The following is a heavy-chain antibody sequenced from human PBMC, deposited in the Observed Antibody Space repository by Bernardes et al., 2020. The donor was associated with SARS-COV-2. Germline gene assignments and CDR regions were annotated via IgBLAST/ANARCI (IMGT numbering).Heavy chain of an antibody. CDR3: ARELGDYYYYGMDV. Sequence: ASVKVSCKASGYTFTSYDINWMRQATGQGLEWMGWMNPNSGNTGYAQKFQGRVTMTRNTSISTAYMELSSLRSEDTAVYYCARELGDYYYYGMDVWGQGTTVTVSS. CDR1: GYTFTSYD. J-gene: IGHJ6*02. CDR2: MNPNSGNT. D-gene: IGHD2-21*01. V-gene: IGHV1-8*01.